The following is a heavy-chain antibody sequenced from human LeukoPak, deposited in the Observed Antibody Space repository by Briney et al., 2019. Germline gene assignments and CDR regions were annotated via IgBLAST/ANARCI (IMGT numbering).Heavy chain of an antibody. D-gene: IGHD3-10*01. CDR2: IYYSGST. CDR3: ARGVVRGVIGY. CDR1: GGSSSSGDHY. Sequence: SETLSLTGTVSGGSSSSGDHYWSWIRQPPGKGLEWIGYIYYSGSTYYNPSLKSRVTISVDTSKNQFSLKLSSVTAAGTAVYYCARGVVRGVIGYWGQGTLVTVSS. V-gene: IGHV4-30-4*01. J-gene: IGHJ4*02.